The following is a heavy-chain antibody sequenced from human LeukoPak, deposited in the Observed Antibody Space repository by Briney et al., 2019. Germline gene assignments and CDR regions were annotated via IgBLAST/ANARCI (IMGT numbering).Heavy chain of an antibody. CDR3: ARARHDFWSGLDAFDI. CDR1: GGTFSSYV. V-gene: IGHV1-69*13. CDR2: IIPIFGTA. Sequence: SVKVSCKASGGTFSSYVISWVRQAPGQGLEWMGGIIPIFGTANYAQKFQGRVTITADESTSTAYMELSSLRSEDTAVYYCARARHDFWSGLDAFDIWGQGTMVTVSS. D-gene: IGHD3-3*01. J-gene: IGHJ3*02.